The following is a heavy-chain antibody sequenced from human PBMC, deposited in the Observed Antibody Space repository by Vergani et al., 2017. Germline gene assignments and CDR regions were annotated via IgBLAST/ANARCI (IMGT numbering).Heavy chain of an antibody. V-gene: IGHV3-30-3*01. D-gene: IGHD6-13*01. CDR1: GFTFSSYA. CDR3: ARGGYHSSSGTIDY. CDR2: ISYDGSNK. J-gene: IGHJ4*02. Sequence: QVQLVESGGGVVQPGRSLRLSCAASGFTFSSYAMHWVRQAPGKGLEWVAVISYDGSNKYYADSGKGRFTISRDNSKNTLYLQMNSLRAEDTAVYYCARGGYHSSSGTIDYWGQGTLVTVSA.